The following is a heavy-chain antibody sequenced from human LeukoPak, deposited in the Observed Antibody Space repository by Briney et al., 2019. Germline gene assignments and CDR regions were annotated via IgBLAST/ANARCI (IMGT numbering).Heavy chain of an antibody. V-gene: IGHV1-2*06. CDR2: INPNSGGT. J-gene: IGHJ5*02. D-gene: IGHD6-6*01. CDR1: GYTFAGYY. Sequence: ASVKVSCKASGYTFAGYYMHWVRQAPGQGLEWMGRINPNSGGTNYAQKFQGRVTMTRDTSISTAYMELSRLRSDDTAVYYCARGVSIAARREYNWFGPWGQGTLVTVSS. CDR3: ARGVSIAARREYNWFGP.